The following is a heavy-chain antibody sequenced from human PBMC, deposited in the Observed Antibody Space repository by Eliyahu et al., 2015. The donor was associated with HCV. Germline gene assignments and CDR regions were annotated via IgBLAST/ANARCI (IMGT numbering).Heavy chain of an antibody. CDR1: GGXISSSSYY. CDR3: ARGSSGWPTPFGY. V-gene: IGHV4-39*07. CDR2: IYYSGST. D-gene: IGHD6-19*01. Sequence: QLQLQESGPGLVKPSETLSLXCXXXGGXISSSSYYWGWIRQPPGKGLEWIGSIYYSGSTYYNPSLKSRVTISVDTSKNQFSLKLSSVTAADTAVYYCARGSSGWPTPFGYWGQGTLVTVSS. J-gene: IGHJ4*02.